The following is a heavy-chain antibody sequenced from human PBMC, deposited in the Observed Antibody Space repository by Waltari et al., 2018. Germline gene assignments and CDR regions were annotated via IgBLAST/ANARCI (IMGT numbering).Heavy chain of an antibody. CDR2: LWFEGGDE. V-gene: IGHV3-30*18. D-gene: IGHD3-16*01. CDR1: GFSLSHSG. Sequence: QLQLVESGGGVVQPGKSLRLSCAASGFSLSHSGMHWVRQAPGRGLGWVALLWFEGGDEYYADSVRGRFTISRDNSKNLLYLHMDSLRVDDTAVYYCAKDAFGNTYMDHWGQGTLVTVSS. CDR3: AKDAFGNTYMDH. J-gene: IGHJ4*02.